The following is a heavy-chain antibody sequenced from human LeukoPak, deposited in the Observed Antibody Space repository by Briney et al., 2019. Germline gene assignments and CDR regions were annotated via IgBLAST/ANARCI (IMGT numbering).Heavy chain of an antibody. J-gene: IGHJ4*02. V-gene: IGHV3-7*01. Sequence: GGSLRLSCAASGLTFSSYWMSWVRQAPGKGLEWVANIKQDGSEKYYVDSVKGRFTISRDNAKNSLYLQMNSLRAEDTAVYYCARVTGGYDSNYFDYWGQGTLVTVSS. CDR3: ARVTGGYDSNYFDY. CDR2: IKQDGSEK. CDR1: GLTFSSYW. D-gene: IGHD5-12*01.